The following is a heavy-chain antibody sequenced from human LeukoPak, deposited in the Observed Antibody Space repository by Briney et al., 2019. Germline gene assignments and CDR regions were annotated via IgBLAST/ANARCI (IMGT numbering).Heavy chain of an antibody. CDR1: GFTFSSYA. J-gene: IGHJ6*02. CDR2: ISGSGGST. Sequence: GASLRLSCAASGFTFSSYAMSWVRQAPGKGLEWVLAISGSGGSTYYADSVKGRFTISRDNSKNTLYLQMNSLRAEDTAVYYCAKGDYGSGLNYYYGMDVWGQGTTVTVSS. CDR3: AKGDYGSGLNYYYGMDV. D-gene: IGHD3-10*01. V-gene: IGHV3-23*01.